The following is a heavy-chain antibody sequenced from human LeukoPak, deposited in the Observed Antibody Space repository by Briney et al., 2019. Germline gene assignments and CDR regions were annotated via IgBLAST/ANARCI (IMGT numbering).Heavy chain of an antibody. CDR3: ARDLSVGAKPDLGFDY. Sequence: GGSLRLSCAASGFTFSSYSMNWVRQAPGKGLEWVSSISSSSSNIYYADSVKGRFTISRDNAKNSLYLQMNSLRAEDTAVYYCARDLSVGAKPDLGFDYWGQGTLVTVSS. D-gene: IGHD1-26*01. V-gene: IGHV3-21*01. CDR2: ISSSSSNI. J-gene: IGHJ4*02. CDR1: GFTFSSYS.